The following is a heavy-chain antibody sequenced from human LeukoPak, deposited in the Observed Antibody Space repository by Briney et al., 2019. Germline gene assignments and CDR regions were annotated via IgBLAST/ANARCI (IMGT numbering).Heavy chain of an antibody. CDR1: GFTFSYHW. CDR3: ARDWSDLTTNPPDY. J-gene: IGHJ4*02. CDR2: MKGDGSDR. Sequence: GGSLRLSCAASGFTFSYHWMTRVRQAPGKGLEWVANMKGDGSDRYYLDSVKGRFTISRDNTKNSLYLQMNSLRVEDTAVYYCARDWSDLTTNPPDYWGQGTLVTVSS. D-gene: IGHD1-26*01. V-gene: IGHV3-7*01.